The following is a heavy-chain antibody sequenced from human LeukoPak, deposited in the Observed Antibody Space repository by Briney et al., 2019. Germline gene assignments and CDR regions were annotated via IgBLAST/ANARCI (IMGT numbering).Heavy chain of an antibody. CDR2: IIPILGIA. CDR1: GGTFSSYA. J-gene: IGHJ6*02. CDR3: ARDSHHHHDSSGYSGYYYGMDV. Sequence: ASVKVSCKASGGTFSSYAISWVRQAPGQGLEWMGRIIPILGIANYAQKFQGRVTITAGKSTSTAYMELSSLRSEDTAVYYCARDSHHHHDSSGYSGYYYGMDVWGQGTTVTVSS. D-gene: IGHD3-22*01. V-gene: IGHV1-69*04.